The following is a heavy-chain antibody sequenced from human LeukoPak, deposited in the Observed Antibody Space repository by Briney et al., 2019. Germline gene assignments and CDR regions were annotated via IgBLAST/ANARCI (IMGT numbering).Heavy chain of an antibody. D-gene: IGHD2-8*01. CDR3: ASALMMDAFDI. CDR1: GGSISSSSYY. J-gene: IGHJ3*02. V-gene: IGHV4-39*07. Sequence: PSETLSLTCTVSGGSISSSSYYWGWIRQPPGKGLEWIGSIYYSGSTYYNPSLKSRVTISVDTSKNQFSLKLSSVTAADTAVYYCASALMMDAFDIWGQGTMVTVSS. CDR2: IYYSGST.